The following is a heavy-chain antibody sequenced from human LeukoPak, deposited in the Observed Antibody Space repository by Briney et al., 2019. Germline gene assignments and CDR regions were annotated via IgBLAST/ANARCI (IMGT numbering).Heavy chain of an antibody. Sequence: GGSLRLSCAASGFTLSSYVMSWVRQAPGKGLEWVSAISGTGDSTNYAGSVMGRFTISRDNFKRTVSLEMNSLRAEDTAVYYCAKDAQRGFDYSNSLEHWGQGSLVIVSS. D-gene: IGHD4-11*01. V-gene: IGHV3-23*01. CDR1: GFTLSSYV. CDR2: ISGTGDST. J-gene: IGHJ5*02. CDR3: AKDAQRGFDYSNSLEH.